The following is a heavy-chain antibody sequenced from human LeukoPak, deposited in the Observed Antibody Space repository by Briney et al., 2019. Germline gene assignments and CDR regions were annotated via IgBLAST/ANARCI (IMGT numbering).Heavy chain of an antibody. D-gene: IGHD3-3*01. CDR1: GGTFSSYA. V-gene: IGHV1-69*13. Sequence: SVKVSCTASGGTFSSYAISWVRQAPGQGLEWMGGIIPIFGTANYAQKFQGRVTITAGESTSTAYMELSSLRSEDTAVYYCARGRQFEYYDFWSGYRGMDVWGQGTTATVSS. J-gene: IGHJ6*02. CDR3: ARGRQFEYYDFWSGYRGMDV. CDR2: IIPIFGTA.